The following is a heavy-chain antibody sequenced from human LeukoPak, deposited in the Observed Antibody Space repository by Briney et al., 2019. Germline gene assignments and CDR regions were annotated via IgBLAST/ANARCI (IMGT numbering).Heavy chain of an antibody. D-gene: IGHD3-10*02. J-gene: IGHJ6*04. CDR2: ISSSGSTI. CDR3: AELGITMIGGV. V-gene: IGHV3-48*04. CDR1: GFTFSHYN. Sequence: GGSLRLSCAASGFTFSHYNMNWVRQAPGKGLEWVSYISSSGSTIYYADSVKGRFTISRDNAKNSLYLQVNSLRAEDTAVYYCAELGITMIGGVWGKGTTVTISS.